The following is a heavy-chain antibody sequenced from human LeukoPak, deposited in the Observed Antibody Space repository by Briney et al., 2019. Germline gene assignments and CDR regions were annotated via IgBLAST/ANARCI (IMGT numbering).Heavy chain of an antibody. J-gene: IGHJ4*02. CDR3: AKCRVLLWFGSGVDY. Sequence: PGGSLRLSCAASGFTFTDSAMHWVRQASGKGLEWVGRIRSKANNYATSYDASVKGRFTISRDNSKNTLYLQMNSLRAEDTAVYYCAKCRVLLWFGSGVDYWGQGTLVTVSS. V-gene: IGHV3-73*01. CDR1: GFTFTDSA. D-gene: IGHD3-10*01. CDR2: IRSKANNYAT.